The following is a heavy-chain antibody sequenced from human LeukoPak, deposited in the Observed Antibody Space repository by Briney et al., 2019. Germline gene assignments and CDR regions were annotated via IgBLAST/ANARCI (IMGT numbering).Heavy chain of an antibody. Sequence: GGSLRLSCAASGFTFSSYAMHWVRQAPGKGLEWVAFISYDGSNKYYADSVKGRFTISRDNSKNTLYLQMNSLRAEDTAVYYCARDPLGYMDVWGKGTTVTVSS. V-gene: IGHV3-30-3*01. CDR2: ISYDGSNK. CDR3: ARDPLGYMDV. J-gene: IGHJ6*03. CDR1: GFTFSSYA.